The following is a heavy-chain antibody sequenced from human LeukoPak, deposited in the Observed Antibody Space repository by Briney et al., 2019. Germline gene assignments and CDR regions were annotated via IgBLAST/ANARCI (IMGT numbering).Heavy chain of an antibody. CDR2: IYPGDCDN. CDR1: GSSLTCYL. CDR3: ARFLGYCGGDCYGDV. V-gene: IGHV5-51*01. Sequence: GESLKISCSGSGSSLTCYLIGWVRHMPGKGLEWIGIIYPGDCDNRYSPSYEGLVTISADNSLSTAYLQWSSLKASDTAMYYCARFLGYCGGDCYGDVWGKGTTVTVSS. J-gene: IGHJ6*04. D-gene: IGHD2-21*02.